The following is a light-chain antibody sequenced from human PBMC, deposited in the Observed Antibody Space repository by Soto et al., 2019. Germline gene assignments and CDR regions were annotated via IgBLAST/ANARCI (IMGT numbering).Light chain of an antibody. CDR3: QQRSNWPIT. CDR2: DAS. J-gene: IGKJ5*01. CDR1: QSVSSY. V-gene: IGKV3-11*01. Sequence: EIVLTQSPATVSLSPGERATLSDRASQSVSSYLAWYQQKLGQAPRLLIYDASNRATGIPARFSGSGSGADFTLTISSLESEDFAVYYCQQRSNWPITFGQGTRLEIK.